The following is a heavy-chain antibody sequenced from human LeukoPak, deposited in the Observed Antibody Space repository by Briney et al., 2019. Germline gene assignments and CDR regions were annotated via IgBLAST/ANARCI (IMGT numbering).Heavy chain of an antibody. D-gene: IGHD3-22*01. CDR2: IYSGGST. CDR3: ARAPLYYYDSSGYEGDAFDI. CDR1: GFTVSSNY. Sequence: GGSLRLSCAASGFTVSSNYMSWVRQAPGKGLEWVSVIYSGGSTYYADSVKGRFTISRDNSKNTLYLQMNSLRAEDTAVYYCARAPLYYYDSSGYEGDAFDIWGQGTMVTVSS. J-gene: IGHJ3*02. V-gene: IGHV3-53*01.